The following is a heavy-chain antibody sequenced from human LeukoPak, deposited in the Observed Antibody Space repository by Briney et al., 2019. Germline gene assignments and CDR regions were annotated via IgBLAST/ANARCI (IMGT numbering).Heavy chain of an antibody. Sequence: PGGSLRLSCAASGFTVSSNYMNWVRQAPGKGLEWVSSISSSSSYIYYADSVKGRFTISRDNAKNSLYLQMNSLRAEDTAVYYCARDFGDILTGYQKFDYWGQGTLVTVSS. D-gene: IGHD3-9*01. J-gene: IGHJ4*02. V-gene: IGHV3-21*01. CDR2: ISSSSSYI. CDR3: ARDFGDILTGYQKFDY. CDR1: GFTVSSNY.